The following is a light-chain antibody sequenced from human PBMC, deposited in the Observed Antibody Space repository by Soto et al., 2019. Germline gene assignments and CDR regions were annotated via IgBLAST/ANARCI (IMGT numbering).Light chain of an antibody. J-gene: IGKJ2*01. V-gene: IGKV1-39*01. CDR1: QSIRSY. CDR3: QQTYTTPYT. CDR2: GAS. Sequence: DILMTQSPSSLSASVGDRVTITCRASQSIRSYLNWYHQKPGKTPQLLIYGASNLQSVAPSRFTGSGSGTHFALNISSLQPEDFATYYSQQTYTTPYTFGQGTKLAIK.